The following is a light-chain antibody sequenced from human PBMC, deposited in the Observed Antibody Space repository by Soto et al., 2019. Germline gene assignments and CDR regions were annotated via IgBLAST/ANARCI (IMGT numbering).Light chain of an antibody. CDR3: LHYDDLLT. CDR2: DAS. Sequence: DIQMTQSPSSLSASVGDRVTITCQASQDISKHLNWYQQKPGKVPKLLIYDASNLETGVPSRFSGSGSLTHFTFTISSLQPEDIAEYYCLHYDDLLTFGGGTILVIK. V-gene: IGKV1-33*01. CDR1: QDISKH. J-gene: IGKJ4*02.